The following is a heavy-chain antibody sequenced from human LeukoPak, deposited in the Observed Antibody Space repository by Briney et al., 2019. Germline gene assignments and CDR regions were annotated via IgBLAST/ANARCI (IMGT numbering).Heavy chain of an antibody. D-gene: IGHD1-26*01. V-gene: IGHV1-24*01. CDR2: FDPVDGET. J-gene: IGHJ4*02. CDR1: GYTLTELS. Sequence: ASVTVSCKVSGYTLTELSMYWVRQAPGKGLEWMGGFDPVDGETIYAQKFQGRVTMTEDTSTDTAYMELSSLRSEDTAVYYCATDRILNSGSYSGFDYWGQGTLVTVSS. CDR3: ATDRILNSGSYSGFDY.